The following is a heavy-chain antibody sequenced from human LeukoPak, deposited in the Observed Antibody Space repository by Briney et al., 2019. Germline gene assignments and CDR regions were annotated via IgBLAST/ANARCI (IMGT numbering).Heavy chain of an antibody. CDR1: GFTFSSYG. Sequence: GGSLRLSCAASGFTFSSYGMHWVRQAPGKGLEWVAVISYDGSNKYYADSVKGRFTISRDNSKNTLYLQMNSLRAEDTAVYYCARDGLVVAGTFFDYWGQGTLVTVSS. CDR2: ISYDGSNK. V-gene: IGHV3-30*03. D-gene: IGHD2-15*01. CDR3: ARDGLVVAGTFFDY. J-gene: IGHJ4*02.